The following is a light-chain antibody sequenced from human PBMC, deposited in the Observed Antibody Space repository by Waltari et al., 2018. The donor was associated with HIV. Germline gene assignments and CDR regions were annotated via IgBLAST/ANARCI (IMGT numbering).Light chain of an antibody. CDR1: QTITDNY. CDR3: QQYGSSPRT. CDR2: GAS. V-gene: IGKV3-20*01. J-gene: IGKJ2*01. Sequence: VLTQSPGSLSFSPGEKVTRSCRASQTITDNYLAWYQHKAGQAPRLLIYGASSRAAGIPDKFSGSGSGTDFSLTIRRLEPADCAVYYCQQYGSSPRTFGQGTKLEIK.